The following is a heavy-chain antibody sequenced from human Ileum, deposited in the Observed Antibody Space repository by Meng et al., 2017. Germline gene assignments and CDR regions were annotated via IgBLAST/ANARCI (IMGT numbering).Heavy chain of an antibody. CDR1: GFAVFTNY. CDR2: IYSGGNT. Sequence: GGSLRLSCAASGFAVFTNYMSWVRQAPGKGREWVSVIYSGGNTYYADSVKGRFTISRDNSKNTLYLQMNSLKVEDTAVYYCARDWVAVTDWGQGTLVTVSS. CDR3: ARDWVAVTD. D-gene: IGHD6-19*01. J-gene: IGHJ4*02. V-gene: IGHV3-53*01.